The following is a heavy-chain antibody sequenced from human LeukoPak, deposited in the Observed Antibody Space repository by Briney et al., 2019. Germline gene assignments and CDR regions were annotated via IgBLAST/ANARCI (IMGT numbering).Heavy chain of an antibody. J-gene: IGHJ5*02. CDR1: GGTFSSYA. Sequence: SVKVSCKASGGTFSSYAISWVRQAPGQGLEWMGGIIPIFGTANYAQRFQGRVTITTDESTSTAYMELSSLRSEDTAVYYCSTYYFAGGWFDPRGQGTLVTVSS. D-gene: IGHD3-10*01. CDR2: IIPIFGTA. V-gene: IGHV1-69*05. CDR3: STYYFAGGWFDP.